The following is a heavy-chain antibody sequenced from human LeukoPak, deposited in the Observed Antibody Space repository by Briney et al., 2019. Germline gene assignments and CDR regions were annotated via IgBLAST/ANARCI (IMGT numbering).Heavy chain of an antibody. CDR2: IWYDGSNK. J-gene: IGHJ4*02. CDR3: ARDKGSDEGSKFDY. CDR1: GFTFSSYG. Sequence: GGSLRPSCAASGFTFSSYGMRWVRQAPGKGLEWVAVIWYDGSNKYYADSVKGRFTISRDNSKNTLNLQMNSLRAEDTAVYYCARDKGSDEGSKFDYWGQGTLVTVSS. V-gene: IGHV3-33*01.